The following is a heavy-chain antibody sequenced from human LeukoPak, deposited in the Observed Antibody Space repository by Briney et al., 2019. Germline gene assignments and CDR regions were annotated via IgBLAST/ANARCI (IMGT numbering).Heavy chain of an antibody. J-gene: IGHJ6*02. CDR2: ISGSGGST. CDR1: GGSFSGYY. Sequence: ETLSLTCAVYGGSFSGYYWSWIRQAPGKGLEWVSAISGSGGSTYYADSVKGRFTISRDNSKNTLYLQMNSLRAEDTAVYYCAREYSSSSDYYYGMDVWGQGTTVTVSS. CDR3: AREYSSSSDYYYGMDV. V-gene: IGHV3-23*01. D-gene: IGHD6-13*01.